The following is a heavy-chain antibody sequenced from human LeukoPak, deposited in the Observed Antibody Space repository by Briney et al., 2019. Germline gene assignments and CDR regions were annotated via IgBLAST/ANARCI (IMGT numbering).Heavy chain of an antibody. CDR3: ARSGAEITRLYDY. V-gene: IGHV1-24*01. CDR1: GYTFTSYP. D-gene: IGHD3-16*01. Sequence: GASVKVSCKASGYTFTSYPMHWVRQAPGQRLEWLGGFDPEDGETIYAQKFQGRVTMTEDTSTDTAYMELSSLRSEDTAVYYCARSGAEITRLYDYWGQGTLVTVSS. CDR2: FDPEDGET. J-gene: IGHJ4*02.